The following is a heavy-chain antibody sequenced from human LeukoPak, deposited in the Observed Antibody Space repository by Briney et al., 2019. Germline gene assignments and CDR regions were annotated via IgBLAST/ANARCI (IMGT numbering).Heavy chain of an antibody. CDR2: IIPIFGTA. Sequence: ASVKVSCKASGGTFSSYAISWVRQAPGQGLEWMGGIIPIFGTANYAQKFQGRVTITTDESTSTAYMELSSLRSEDTAVYDCARDRTTMVRAFDAFDIWGQGTMVTVSS. CDR1: GGTFSSYA. J-gene: IGHJ3*02. D-gene: IGHD3-10*01. CDR3: ARDRTTMVRAFDAFDI. V-gene: IGHV1-69*05.